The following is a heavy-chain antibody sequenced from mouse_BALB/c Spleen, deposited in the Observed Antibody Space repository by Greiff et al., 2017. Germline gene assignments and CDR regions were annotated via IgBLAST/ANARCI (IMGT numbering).Heavy chain of an antibody. CDR3: ASGSSYGGAMDY. CDR1: GYSFTGYF. Sequence: EVQLQQSGPELVKPGASVKISCKASGYSFTGYFMNWVMQSHGKSLEWIGRINPYNGDTFYNQKFKGKATLTVDKSSSTAHMELRSLASEDSAVYYCASGSSYGGAMDYWGQGTSVTVSS. CDR2: INPYNGDT. D-gene: IGHD1-1*01. J-gene: IGHJ4*01. V-gene: IGHV1-20*02.